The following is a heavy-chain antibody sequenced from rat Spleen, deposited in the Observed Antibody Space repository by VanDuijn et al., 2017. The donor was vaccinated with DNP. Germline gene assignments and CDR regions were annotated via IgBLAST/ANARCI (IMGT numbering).Heavy chain of an antibody. V-gene: IGHV5S11*01. Sequence: EVQLVESGGGLVQPGRSLKLSCVASGFTFTTYDMAWVRQAPTKGLEWVASINTSGGSTYYRDSVKGRFTISRDNAKTTLYLQMDSLRSDETATYYCARQYYSPRVYLDYWGQGVVVTVSS. CDR3: ARQYYSPRVYLDY. CDR1: GFTFTTYD. CDR2: INTSGGST. D-gene: IGHD1-1*01. J-gene: IGHJ2*01.